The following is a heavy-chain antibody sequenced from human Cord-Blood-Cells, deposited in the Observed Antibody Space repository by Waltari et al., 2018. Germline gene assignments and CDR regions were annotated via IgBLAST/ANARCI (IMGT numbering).Heavy chain of an antibody. V-gene: IGHV1-69*01. CDR3: ARDRFSTGVYDY. CDR2: IIPIFGTA. CDR1: GVTLSIHA. J-gene: IGHJ4*02. Sequence: QVQLVQPGAGVKKPGSPVTFSGKASGVTLSIHAICWVRQAPGQRLEWVGGIIPIFGTANYAQKFQGRVTMTADESTSTAYMELSSLRSEDTAVYYCARDRFSTGVYDYWGQGTLVTVSS. D-gene: IGHD3-3*01.